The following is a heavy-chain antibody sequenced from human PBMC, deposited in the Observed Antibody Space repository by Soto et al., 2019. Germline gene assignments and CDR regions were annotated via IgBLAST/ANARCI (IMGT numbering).Heavy chain of an antibody. CDR2: ISGSGGST. CDR1: GFTFSSYA. CDR3: AKSTAATHVPLAY. J-gene: IGHJ4*02. Sequence: EVQLLESGGGLVQPGGSLRLSCAASGFTFSSYAMSWVRQAPGKGLEWVSAISGSGGSTYYADSVKGRFTISRDNSEHSLYLQMNSLRAEDTAVYYCAKSTAATHVPLAYWGQGTLVTVSS. D-gene: IGHD2-15*01. V-gene: IGHV3-23*01.